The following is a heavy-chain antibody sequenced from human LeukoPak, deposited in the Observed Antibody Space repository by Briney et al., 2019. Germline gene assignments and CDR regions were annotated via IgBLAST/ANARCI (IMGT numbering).Heavy chain of an antibody. Sequence: GGSLRLSCAASGFTFSSYWMHWVRQAPGKGLVWVSRINSDGSSTSYADSVKGRFTISRDNSKNTLYLQMNSLRAEDTAVYYCARRGTIAVPVFWFDPWGQGTLVIVSS. CDR2: INSDGSST. CDR1: GFTFSSYW. CDR3: ARRGTIAVPVFWFDP. D-gene: IGHD6-19*01. J-gene: IGHJ5*02. V-gene: IGHV3-74*01.